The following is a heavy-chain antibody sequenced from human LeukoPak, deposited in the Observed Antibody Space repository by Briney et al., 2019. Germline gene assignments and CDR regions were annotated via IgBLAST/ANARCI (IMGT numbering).Heavy chain of an antibody. CDR1: GFTFSTYS. Sequence: GRSLRLSCAASGFTFSTYSMHWVRQAPGKGLEWVAVISSDEANKYYADSVKGRFTVSRDNSENTLYLQMNTLRPEDTAVYYCAKEGPYYDFWSGYLDVWGQGTTVTVSS. CDR3: AKEGPYYDFWSGYLDV. CDR2: ISSDEANK. D-gene: IGHD3-3*01. J-gene: IGHJ6*02. V-gene: IGHV3-30-3*01.